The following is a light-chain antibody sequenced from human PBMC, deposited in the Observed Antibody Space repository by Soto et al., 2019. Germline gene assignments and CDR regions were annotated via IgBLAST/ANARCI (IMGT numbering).Light chain of an antibody. J-gene: IGKJ4*01. CDR2: DAS. CDR3: QQSYSTLLT. V-gene: IGKV1-5*01. Sequence: DIQMTQSPSNLSASVGYRVTITCRASQSISSWLAWYQQKPGKAPQLLIYDASSLESGVPSRFSCSGSGTEFSLTISSLQPDELATYYCQQSYSTLLTFGGFNKVDIK. CDR1: QSISSW.